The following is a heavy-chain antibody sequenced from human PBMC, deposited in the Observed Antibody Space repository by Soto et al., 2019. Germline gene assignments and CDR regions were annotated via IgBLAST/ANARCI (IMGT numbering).Heavy chain of an antibody. CDR1: GFTFSRYA. CDR2: ISGSGGST. J-gene: IGHJ6*02. Sequence: GGSLGLSCAASGFTFSRYAMSWVRQAPGKGLEWVSAISGSGGSTYYADSVKGRFTISRDNSKNTLYLQMNSLRAEDTAVYYCAKCLPFYYYGLDVWGQGTTVTVSS. V-gene: IGHV3-23*01. D-gene: IGHD3-16*01. CDR3: AKCLPFYYYGLDV.